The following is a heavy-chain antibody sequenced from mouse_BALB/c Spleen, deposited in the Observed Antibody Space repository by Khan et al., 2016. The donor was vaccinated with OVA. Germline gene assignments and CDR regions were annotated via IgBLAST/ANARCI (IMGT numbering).Heavy chain of an antibody. CDR1: GFTFSTYA. D-gene: IGHD2-2*01. V-gene: IGHV5-9-3*01. CDR2: ISSGGHYT. Sequence: EVELVEPGGGLVKPGGSLKLSCSASGFTFSTYAMSWVRQTPEKRLELVATISSGGHYTFYPDSVKGRFTISRDNARNTPYLHMRSLRSEDTAMYYCARSLVDYHAMDYWGQGTSVTDSS. CDR3: ARSLVDYHAMDY. J-gene: IGHJ4*01.